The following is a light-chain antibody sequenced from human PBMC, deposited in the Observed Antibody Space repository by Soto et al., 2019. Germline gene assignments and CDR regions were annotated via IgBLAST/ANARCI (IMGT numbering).Light chain of an antibody. J-gene: IGKJ2*02. CDR3: QQYYSTRT. Sequence: DIVMTQSPDSLAVSLGERATINCKSSQSVLYSSNNKNYLAWYQQKLGQPPMLLIYWASTRESGVPDRFSGSGSGTDFTLTISSLQAEDVAVYYCQQYYSTRTFGQGTKLEIK. V-gene: IGKV4-1*01. CDR1: QSVLYSSNNKNY. CDR2: WAS.